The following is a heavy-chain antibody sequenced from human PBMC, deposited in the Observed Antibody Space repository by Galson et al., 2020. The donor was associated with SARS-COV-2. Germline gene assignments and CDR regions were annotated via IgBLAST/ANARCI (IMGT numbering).Heavy chain of an antibody. J-gene: IGHJ6*03. Sequence: SQTLSLTCAVYGGSFSGHYWSWIRQSPGKGLEWIGEIEDSGSTNYNPSLKSRVTISVDTSKNQFSLRLSSVTAADTAMYFCAREPAMVTPIKMYYYYMDVWGKGTAVTVSS. CDR3: AREPAMVTPIKMYYYYMDV. CDR1: GGSFSGHY. D-gene: IGHD2-8*01. CDR2: IEDSGST. V-gene: IGHV4-34*01.